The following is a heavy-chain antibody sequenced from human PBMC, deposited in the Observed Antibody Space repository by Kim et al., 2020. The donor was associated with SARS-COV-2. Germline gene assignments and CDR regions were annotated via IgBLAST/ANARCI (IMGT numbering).Heavy chain of an antibody. D-gene: IGHD2-8*01. Sequence: GGSLRLSCAASGFPFSTYGLHWVRQAPGKGLEWVAVIWNDGSKKYYADSVKGRFTISRDNSKKTLYLQMNSLRGEDTAVYYCARSSTPTVYYFYYWGQGTLVTVSS. CDR2: IWNDGSKK. CDR3: ARSSTPTVYYFYY. V-gene: IGHV3-33*08. CDR1: GFPFSTYG. J-gene: IGHJ4*02.